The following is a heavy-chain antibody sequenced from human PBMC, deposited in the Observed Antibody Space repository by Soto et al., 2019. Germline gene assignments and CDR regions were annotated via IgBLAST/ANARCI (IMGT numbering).Heavy chain of an antibody. D-gene: IGHD3-10*01. Sequence: SETLSLTCTVSGGSISSGCYSWSWIRQAPEKGLEWIGCIYPNGTTYYHPSLKSRVTISVDTSRNQFYLNLTSVTAADTAVYYCARGPPGPGPRWVLWGQGTTVTVSS. V-gene: IGHV4-30-2*01. J-gene: IGHJ6*02. CDR2: IYPNGTT. CDR1: GGSISSGCYS. CDR3: ARGPPGPGPRWVL.